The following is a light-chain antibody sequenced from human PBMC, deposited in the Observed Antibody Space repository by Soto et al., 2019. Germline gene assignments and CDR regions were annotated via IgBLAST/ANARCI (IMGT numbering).Light chain of an antibody. Sequence: QPVLTQPPSGSGAPGQRVTISCTGSSSNIGAGYDVHWYQQLPGTAPKLLIYGNSNRPSGVPDRFSGSKSGTSASLAITGLQAEDEADYYGQSYDSSLSGYVFGTGTKVTVL. CDR2: GNS. CDR3: QSYDSSLSGYV. J-gene: IGLJ1*01. V-gene: IGLV1-40*01. CDR1: SSNIGAGYD.